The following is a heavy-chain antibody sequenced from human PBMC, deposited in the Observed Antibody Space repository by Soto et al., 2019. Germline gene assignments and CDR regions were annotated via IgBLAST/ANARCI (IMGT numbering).Heavy chain of an antibody. J-gene: IGHJ5*02. CDR3: ARLYGDYVVHWWFDP. Sequence: GASVKVSCKASGYTFTSYGISWVRQAPGQGLEWMGWISAYNGNTNYAQKLQGRVTMTTDTSTSTAYMELRSLGSDDTAVYYCARLYGDYVVHWWFDPWGQGTLVTVSS. CDR1: GYTFTSYG. V-gene: IGHV1-18*01. D-gene: IGHD4-17*01. CDR2: ISAYNGNT.